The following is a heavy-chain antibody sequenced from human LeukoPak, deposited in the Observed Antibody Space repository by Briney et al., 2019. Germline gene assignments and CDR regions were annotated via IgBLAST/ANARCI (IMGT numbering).Heavy chain of an antibody. CDR1: GFTFSSYS. V-gene: IGHV3-48*01. CDR3: AREGIYNDAFDI. Sequence: GGSLRLSCAASGFTFSSYSMNWVRQAPGKGLEWVSYISSSSTIYYADSVKGRFTISRDNAKNSLYLQMNSLRAEDTAMYYCAREGIYNDAFDIWGQGTMVTVSS. CDR2: ISSSSTI. D-gene: IGHD6-13*01. J-gene: IGHJ3*02.